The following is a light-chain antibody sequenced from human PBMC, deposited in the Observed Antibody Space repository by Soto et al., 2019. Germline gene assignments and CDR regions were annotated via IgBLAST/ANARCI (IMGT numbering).Light chain of an antibody. Sequence: EIVLTQSPGTLSLSPGERATLSCRASQNIFSNYLTWYQQKPGQAPRRLIFGASIRATGIPDRFSGSGSGTDFTLTISRLEPEDFAVYSCQQRSSWPLTFGGGTKVEIK. V-gene: IGKV3D-20*02. J-gene: IGKJ4*01. CDR1: QNIFSNY. CDR3: QQRSSWPLT. CDR2: GAS.